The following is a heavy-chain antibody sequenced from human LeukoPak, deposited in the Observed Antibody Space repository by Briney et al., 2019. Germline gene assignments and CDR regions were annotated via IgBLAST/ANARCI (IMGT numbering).Heavy chain of an antibody. D-gene: IGHD3-22*01. Sequence: GGSLRLSCAASGFTFSSYAMSWVRQAPGKGLEWFSAISGSGGSTYYADSVKGRFTISRDNSKNTLYLQMNSLRAEDTAVYYCTKFYYDSSGYYLGRYMDVWGKGTTVTVSS. CDR2: ISGSGGST. CDR1: GFTFSSYA. CDR3: TKFYYDSSGYYLGRYMDV. J-gene: IGHJ6*03. V-gene: IGHV3-23*01.